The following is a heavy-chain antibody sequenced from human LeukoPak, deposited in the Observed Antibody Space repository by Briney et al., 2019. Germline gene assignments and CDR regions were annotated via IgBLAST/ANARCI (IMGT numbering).Heavy chain of an antibody. J-gene: IGHJ5*02. Sequence: GGSLRLSCAASGFTFSNYGMHWVRQAPGKGLEWVAFIRNDASDKYYADSVKGRFTISRDNSENTLYLQMNSLKIEDTAVYYCAKDQSHHDSSGSLYDPWGQGTLVTVSS. CDR2: IRNDASDK. CDR1: GFTFSNYG. CDR3: AKDQSHHDSSGSLYDP. D-gene: IGHD3-22*01. V-gene: IGHV3-30*02.